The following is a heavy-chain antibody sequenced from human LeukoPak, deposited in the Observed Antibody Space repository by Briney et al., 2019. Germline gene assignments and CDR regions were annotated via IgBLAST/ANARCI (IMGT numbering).Heavy chain of an antibody. CDR1: GYTFTRYY. Sequence: ASVKVSCKASGYTFTRYYMHWVRQAPGQGLKWMGWINPNSGGTNYEQKFQGRVTMTRDPSISTAYMELSRLRSDDTAVYYCARGPLPVLRYFDWFDPWGQGTLVTVSS. CDR3: ARGPLPVLRYFDWFDP. CDR2: INPNSGGT. V-gene: IGHV1-2*02. J-gene: IGHJ5*02. D-gene: IGHD3-9*01.